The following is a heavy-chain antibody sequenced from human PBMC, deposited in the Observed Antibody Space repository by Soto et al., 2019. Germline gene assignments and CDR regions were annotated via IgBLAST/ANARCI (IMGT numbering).Heavy chain of an antibody. CDR3: TRDRCSGTSCYFRY. V-gene: IGHV3-30-3*01. D-gene: IGHD2-2*01. CDR2: ISYDGSKK. J-gene: IGHJ4*02. CDR1: GFNLSSSA. Sequence: PGGSLRLSXAASGFNLSSSAMNWVRQAPGKGLEWLSVISYDGSKKYYADSVKGRFTISRDDSKNTLYLQMHSLRADDTAVYYCTRDRCSGTSCYFRYWGQGTLVTVSS.